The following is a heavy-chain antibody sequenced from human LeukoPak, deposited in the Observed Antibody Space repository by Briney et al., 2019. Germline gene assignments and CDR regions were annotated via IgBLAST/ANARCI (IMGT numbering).Heavy chain of an antibody. CDR2: ISYDGSDT. Sequence: GGSLRLSCAASGFSFGRCGMNWVRQAPGKGLEWVAVISYDGSDTYYASSLKGRFTISRDNSKNTVFLQMNSLRAEDTAVYYCAKRRYSSVSIDYWGQGTLVTVSS. J-gene: IGHJ4*02. D-gene: IGHD6-19*01. CDR3: AKRRYSSVSIDY. CDR1: GFSFGRCG. V-gene: IGHV3-30*18.